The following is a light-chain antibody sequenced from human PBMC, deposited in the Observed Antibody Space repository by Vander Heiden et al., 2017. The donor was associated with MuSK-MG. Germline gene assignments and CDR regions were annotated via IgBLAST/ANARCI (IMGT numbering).Light chain of an antibody. J-gene: IGKJ4*01. CDR2: GAS. V-gene: IGKV3-20*01. CDR1: QSVSSSY. CDR3: QQDSNSPLT. Sequence: EIVLTQSPGTLSLSPGERATLSCRASQSVSSSYFAWYQQKPGQAPRLLIYGASSRATGIPDRFSGSGSGTDFTLTISRLEPEDSAVYYCQQDSNSPLTFGGGTKVEIK.